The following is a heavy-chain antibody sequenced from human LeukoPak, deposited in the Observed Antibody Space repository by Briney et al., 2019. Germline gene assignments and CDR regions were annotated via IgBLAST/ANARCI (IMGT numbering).Heavy chain of an antibody. CDR3: ARDRGYSYGSALH. V-gene: IGHV3-74*01. D-gene: IGHD5-18*01. CDR1: GLPFISSW. Sequence: GSLHLSCQASGLPFISSWLHWVRKAQGKGLVWASRISGDGSTTSYADSVKGRFTISRDNAKNTLYLQMNTLRAEDTAVYYCARDRGYSYGSALHWGQGTLVTVSS. CDR2: ISGDGSTT. J-gene: IGHJ4*02.